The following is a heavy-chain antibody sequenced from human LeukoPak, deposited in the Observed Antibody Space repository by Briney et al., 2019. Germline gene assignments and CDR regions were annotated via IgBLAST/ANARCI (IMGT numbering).Heavy chain of an antibody. D-gene: IGHD6-6*01. CDR2: ISAYNGNT. J-gene: IGHJ4*02. CDR1: GYTFTSYG. V-gene: IGHV1-18*01. CDR3: ASGAVANGGSSFPFDY. Sequence: GASVKVSCKASGYTFTSYGISWVRQAPGQGLEWMGWISAYNGNTNYAQKLQGRVTMTTDTSTSTAYMELRSLRSDDTAVYYCASGAVANGGSSFPFDYWGQGTLVTVSS.